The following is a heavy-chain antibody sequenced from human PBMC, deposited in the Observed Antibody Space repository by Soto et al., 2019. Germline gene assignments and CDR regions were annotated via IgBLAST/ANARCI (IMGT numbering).Heavy chain of an antibody. Sequence: QLQLQESGPGLLKPSETLSLTCTVSGGSISSSSYYWGWIRQPPGKGLEWIGSIYYSGSTYYNPSLKSRVTISADTSKNPFTLKLSSVTAAYTAVYYCARPGNYGSGSYLYYLDYWGQGTLVTVSS. CDR2: IYYSGST. J-gene: IGHJ4*02. D-gene: IGHD3-10*01. V-gene: IGHV4-39*01. CDR1: GGSISSSSYY. CDR3: ARPGNYGSGSYLYYLDY.